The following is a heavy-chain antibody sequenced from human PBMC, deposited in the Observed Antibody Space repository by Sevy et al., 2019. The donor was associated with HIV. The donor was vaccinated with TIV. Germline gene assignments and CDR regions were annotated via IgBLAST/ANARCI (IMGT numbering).Heavy chain of an antibody. CDR1: GFTFSSYA. CDR3: AKDWSHRRVASYWYFDL. Sequence: GGSLRLSCAASGFTFSSYAMSWVRQAPGKGLEWVSAISGSGGSTYYADSVKGRFTISRHNSKNTLYLQMNSLRAEDTAVYYCAKDWSHRRVASYWYFDLWGRGTLVTVSS. J-gene: IGHJ2*01. D-gene: IGHD3-3*01. CDR2: ISGSGGST. V-gene: IGHV3-23*01.